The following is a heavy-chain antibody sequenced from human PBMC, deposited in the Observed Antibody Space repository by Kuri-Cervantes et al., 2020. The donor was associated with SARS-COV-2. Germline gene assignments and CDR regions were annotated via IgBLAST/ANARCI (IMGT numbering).Heavy chain of an antibody. J-gene: IGHJ4*02. CDR3: ARLGRDSYNYRPDY. V-gene: IGHV5-10-1*01. CDR1: GYSFTSYW. D-gene: IGHD5-24*01. CDR2: TDPSDSYT. Sequence: GGSLRLSCKGSGYSFTSYWISWVRQMPGKGLEWMGTTDPSDSYTSYSPSFQGHVTISSDKSISTAYLQWSSLKASDTAMYYCARLGRDSYNYRPDYWGQGTPVTVSS.